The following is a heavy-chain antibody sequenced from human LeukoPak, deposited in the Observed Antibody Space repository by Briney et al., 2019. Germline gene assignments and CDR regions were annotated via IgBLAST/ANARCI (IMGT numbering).Heavy chain of an antibody. V-gene: IGHV4-61*08. CDR2: IYYSGST. J-gene: IGHJ4*02. CDR3: AKVQSSGWYGFDY. CDR1: GGSISSGGYY. Sequence: SETLSLTCTVSGGSISSGGYYWSWIRQPPGKGLEWIGYIYYSGSTNYNPSLKSRVTISVDTSKNQFSLKLSSVTAADTAVYYCAKVQSSGWYGFDYWGQGTLVTVSS. D-gene: IGHD6-19*01.